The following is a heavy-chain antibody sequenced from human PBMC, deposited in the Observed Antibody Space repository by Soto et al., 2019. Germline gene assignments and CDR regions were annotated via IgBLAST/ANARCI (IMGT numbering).Heavy chain of an antibody. Sequence: SETLSLTCAVSSGSISSNNWWSWVRQPPGKGLEWIGEIYHTGSTNYNPSLKSRVTVSLDKSNNQFSLKLSSVTAADTAVYYCATRRDDGDSPIYWGQGTLVTVSS. CDR2: IYHTGST. V-gene: IGHV4-4*02. CDR3: ATRRDDGDSPIY. CDR1: SGSISSNNW. J-gene: IGHJ4*02. D-gene: IGHD4-17*01.